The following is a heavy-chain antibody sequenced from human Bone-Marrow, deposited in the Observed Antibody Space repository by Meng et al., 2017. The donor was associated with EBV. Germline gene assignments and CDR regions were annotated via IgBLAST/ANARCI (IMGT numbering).Heavy chain of an antibody. Sequence: QVQLQYSGPGLVKPSGTLSLTLAVAGGSISSSNGRRWVRQAPGKGLEWIGESYHSGRTNYHPSLKSRVTISVDKSKNQFSLKLSSVTAADTAVYYCLLQVQDDDYWGQGTLVTVSS. CDR3: LLQVQDDDY. CDR2: SYHSGRT. D-gene: IGHD1-1*01. CDR1: GGSISSSNG. J-gene: IGHJ4*02. V-gene: IGHV4-4*02.